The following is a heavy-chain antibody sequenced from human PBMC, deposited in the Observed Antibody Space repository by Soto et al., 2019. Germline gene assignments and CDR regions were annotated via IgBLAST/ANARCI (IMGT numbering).Heavy chain of an antibody. J-gene: IGHJ4*02. CDR1: GGSITTYY. CDR2: IYYSGST. Sequence: SETLSLTCTVSGGSITTYYWGWIRQPPGKGLEWIGSIYYSGSTYYNPSLKSRVTISVDTSKNQFSLKLSSVTAADTAVYYCARSETDYSRFDYWGQGTLVTVSS. V-gene: IGHV4-39*01. CDR3: ARSETDYSRFDY. D-gene: IGHD3-9*01.